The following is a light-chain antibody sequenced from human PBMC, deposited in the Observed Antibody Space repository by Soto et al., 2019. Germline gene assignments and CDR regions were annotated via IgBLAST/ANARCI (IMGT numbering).Light chain of an antibody. CDR3: QQRNIWPPVT. Sequence: EIVLTQSPGTLSLSPGQRATLSFISIQSVSSSYLAWYQQKPGQAPRLLIYGASNRATGIPDRFSGSGSGTDFTLTISSLEPEDFAVYYCQQRNIWPPVTFGQGTRLEIK. CDR2: GAS. J-gene: IGKJ5*01. V-gene: IGKV3D-20*02. CDR1: QSVSSSY.